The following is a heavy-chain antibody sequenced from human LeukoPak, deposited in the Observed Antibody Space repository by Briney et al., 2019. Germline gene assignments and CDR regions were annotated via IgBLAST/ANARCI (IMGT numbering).Heavy chain of an antibody. Sequence: SVKVSCNASGGTFSSYAISWVRQAPGQGLEWMGGIIPIFGTANYAQKFQGRVTITADKSTSTAYMELSSLRSEDTAVYYCARGSWAGAAGNNDYYYMDVWGKGTTVTVSS. CDR1: GGTFSSYA. J-gene: IGHJ6*03. CDR3: ARGSWAGAAGNNDYYYMDV. V-gene: IGHV1-69*06. D-gene: IGHD6-13*01. CDR2: IIPIFGTA.